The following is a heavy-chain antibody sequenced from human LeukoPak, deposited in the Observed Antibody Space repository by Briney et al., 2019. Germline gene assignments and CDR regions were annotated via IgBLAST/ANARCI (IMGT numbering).Heavy chain of an antibody. Sequence: SETLSLTCTVSGGSLSIYYWSWIRQPPGKGLEWIGSIYYNGSTYYNPSLKSRVTISVDTSKNQFSLNLSSVTAADTAVFYCAIGVGLRLGDPRSLFDCWGQGTLVTVSS. CDR3: AIGVGLRLGDPRSLFDC. D-gene: IGHD3-16*01. CDR2: IYYNGST. CDR1: GGSLSIYY. J-gene: IGHJ4*02. V-gene: IGHV4-59*01.